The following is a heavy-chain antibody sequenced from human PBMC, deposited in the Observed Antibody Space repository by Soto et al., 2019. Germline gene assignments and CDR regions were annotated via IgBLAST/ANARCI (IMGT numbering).Heavy chain of an antibody. CDR3: ARDGEPAHFDY. V-gene: IGHV1-69*04. D-gene: IGHD7-27*01. CDR1: GGTFSSYT. CDR2: IIPILGIA. J-gene: IGHJ4*02. Sequence: SVKVSCKASGGTFSSYTISWVRQAPGQGLEWMGRIIPILGIANYAQKFRGRVTITADKSTSTAYMELSSLRSEDTAVYYCARDGEPAHFDYWGQGTLVTVSS.